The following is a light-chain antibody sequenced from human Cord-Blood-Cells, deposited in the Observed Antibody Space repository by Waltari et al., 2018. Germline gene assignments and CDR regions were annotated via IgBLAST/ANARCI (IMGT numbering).Light chain of an antibody. Sequence: DIVMTQSPDSLAVSLGERATINCKSSQSVLYSSNNKNYLAWYQQKPGQPPTLLIYCASPREFDVPDRFSGSGSGTDFTLPIISLQTEDVAVYCCQQYYSTPLTFGGGTRVEIK. J-gene: IGKJ4*01. CDR2: CAS. CDR3: QQYYSTPLT. V-gene: IGKV4-1*01. CDR1: QSVLYSSNNKNY.